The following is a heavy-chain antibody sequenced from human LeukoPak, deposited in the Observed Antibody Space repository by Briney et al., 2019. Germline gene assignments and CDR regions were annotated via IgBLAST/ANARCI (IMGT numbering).Heavy chain of an antibody. CDR2: INHSGST. Sequence: PSETLSLTCAVYGGSFSGYFWSWIRQPPGKGLEWIGEINHSGSTNYNPSLKSRVTTSVDTSKNQFSLKLSSVTAADTAVYYCARGFGNYYYYYVDVWGKGTTVTVSS. V-gene: IGHV4-34*01. CDR3: ARGFGNYYYYYVDV. J-gene: IGHJ6*03. D-gene: IGHD2-15*01. CDR1: GGSFSGYF.